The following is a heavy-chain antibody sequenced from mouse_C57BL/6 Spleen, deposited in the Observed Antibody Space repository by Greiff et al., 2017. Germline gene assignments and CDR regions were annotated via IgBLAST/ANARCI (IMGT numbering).Heavy chain of an antibody. Sequence: VQLQQPGAELVKPGASVKMSCKASGYTFTSYWITWVKQRPGQGLEWIGDIYPGSGSTNYNEKFKSKATLTVATSSSTANMQLSSLTSEDSAVYYCAIEGYYGEKNFDYWGQGTTLTVSS. CDR2: IYPGSGST. V-gene: IGHV1-55*01. J-gene: IGHJ2*01. D-gene: IGHD1-1*01. CDR1: GYTFTSYW. CDR3: AIEGYYGEKNFDY.